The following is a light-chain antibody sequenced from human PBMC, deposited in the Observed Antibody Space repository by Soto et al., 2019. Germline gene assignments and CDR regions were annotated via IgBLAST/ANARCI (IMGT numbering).Light chain of an antibody. Sequence: DIQMTQSPSSLSASVGDRVTITCRASQSISSYLNWYQQKPGKAPGLLIYAASSLQSGVPSRFSGSGSETDFTLTISSLQPEAFATYYCQQSYSIPSTFGQGTKLEIK. V-gene: IGKV1-39*01. CDR3: QQSYSIPST. J-gene: IGKJ2*01. CDR2: AAS. CDR1: QSISSY.